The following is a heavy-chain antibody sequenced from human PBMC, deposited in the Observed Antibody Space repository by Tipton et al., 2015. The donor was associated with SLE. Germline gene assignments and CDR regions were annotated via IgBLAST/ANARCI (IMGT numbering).Heavy chain of an antibody. D-gene: IGHD3-9*01. J-gene: IGHJ3*02. CDR3: ARLTGDRDAFDI. Sequence: SLRLSCAASGFTFSSYEMNWVRQAPGKGLEWVSYISSSGSTIYYAESVKGRFTISRDNAKNSLYLQMNSLRAEDTAVYYCARLTGDRDAFDIWGQGTMVTVSS. V-gene: IGHV3-48*03. CDR2: ISSSGSTI. CDR1: GFTFSSYE.